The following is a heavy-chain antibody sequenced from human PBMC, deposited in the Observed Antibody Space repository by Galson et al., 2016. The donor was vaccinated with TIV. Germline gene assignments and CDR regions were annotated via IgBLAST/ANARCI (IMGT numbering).Heavy chain of an antibody. V-gene: IGHV3-23*01. Sequence: SLRLSCAASGFTFSNYAMIWVRQAPGKGLEWVSGIYGSGVTTFYADSVKGRFTISRDNSKNTLYLQMNSLRAEDTAAYYCAKGWRQYFGSGSYFDFRGQGTLVTVSS. CDR1: GFTFSNYA. D-gene: IGHD3-10*01. CDR3: AKGWRQYFGSGSYFDF. CDR2: IYGSGVTT. J-gene: IGHJ4*02.